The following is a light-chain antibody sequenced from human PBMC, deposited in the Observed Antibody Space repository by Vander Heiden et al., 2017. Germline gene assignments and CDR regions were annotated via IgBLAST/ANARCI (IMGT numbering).Light chain of an antibody. V-gene: IGKV1-39*01. J-gene: IGKJ1*01. CDR2: SSS. CDR1: ESISFY. Sequence: DIQMTQSPSSLSASVGDRVTITCRASESISFYVNWYQQKPGQAPKLVIYSSSTLQSGVPSRFSGSGSGTDFTLTISKLQPEDFATYHCQQSDYTLWTFGQGTKVEVK. CDR3: QQSDYTLWT.